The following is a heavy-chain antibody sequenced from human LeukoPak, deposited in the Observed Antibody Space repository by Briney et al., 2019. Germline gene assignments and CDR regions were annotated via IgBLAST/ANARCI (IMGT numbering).Heavy chain of an antibody. CDR2: ISDDGRRN. J-gene: IGHJ4*02. Sequence: PGGSLRLSCAASGFPFSGYTMHWVRQSPGKGLEWVALISDDGRRNYYADSVKGRFTISRENSNSTVYLQMNSLRPEDTAIYFGAREGRWVQLALGYWGQGTLVTV. V-gene: IGHV3-30*04. CDR3: AREGRWVQLALGY. D-gene: IGHD5-24*01. CDR1: GFPFSGYT.